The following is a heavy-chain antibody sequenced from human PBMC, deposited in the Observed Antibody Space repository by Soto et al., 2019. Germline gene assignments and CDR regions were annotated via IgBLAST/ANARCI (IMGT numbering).Heavy chain of an antibody. CDR2: IYYSGNT. Sequence: SETLSLTCTVSSASISSTDYTWGWIRQPPGKGLEWIGSIYYSGNTYYNPSLNSRVTISVDTSKNQFSLKLNSVTAADTAVYYCERDLWGYCGADCYPLDVWGKGTRVTVSS. CDR1: SASISSTDYT. CDR3: ERDLWGYCGADCYPLDV. J-gene: IGHJ6*03. D-gene: IGHD2-21*02. V-gene: IGHV4-39*07.